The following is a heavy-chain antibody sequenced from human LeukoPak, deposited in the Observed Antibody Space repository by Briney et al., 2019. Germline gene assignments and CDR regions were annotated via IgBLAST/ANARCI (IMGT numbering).Heavy chain of an antibody. D-gene: IGHD2-2*01. CDR2: INHSGST. CDR1: GGSFSGYY. CDR3: ARESCSSTSCYAGRTVAFDI. Sequence: SETLSLTCAVYGGSFSGYYWSWIRPPPGKGLEWIGEINHSGSTNYNPSLKSRVTISVDTSKNQFSLKLSSVTAADTAVYYCARESCSSTSCYAGRTVAFDIWGQGTMVTVSS. V-gene: IGHV4-34*01. J-gene: IGHJ3*02.